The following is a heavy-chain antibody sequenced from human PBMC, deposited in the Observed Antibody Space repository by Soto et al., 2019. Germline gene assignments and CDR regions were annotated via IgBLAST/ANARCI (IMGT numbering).Heavy chain of an antibody. V-gene: IGHV3-23*01. D-gene: IGHD1-7*01. CDR1: GFTFSSYA. CDR3: AKEGIQTGTTFGFQFDY. Sequence: PGGSLRLSCAASGFTFSSYAMSWVRQAPGKGLEWVSAISGSGGSTNYADSVKGRFTISRDNSKNTLCLQMNSLRAEDTAVYYCAKEGIQTGTTFGFQFDYWGQGALVTVSS. CDR2: ISGSGGST. J-gene: IGHJ4*02.